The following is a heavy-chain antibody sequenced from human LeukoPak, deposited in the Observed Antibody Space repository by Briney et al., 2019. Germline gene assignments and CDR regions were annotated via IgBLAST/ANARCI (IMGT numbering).Heavy chain of an antibody. Sequence: GGSLRLSCAASGFTLTNYAMSWVRQAPGKGLEWVSSISGSGGSTYYADSVKDRFTISRDNSKHTLYLQMHSLRAEDTAVYYCAKAVNPAYCFDTSGYNFDSWGQGTLVTVSS. CDR3: AKAVNPAYCFDTSGYNFDS. J-gene: IGHJ4*02. CDR1: GFTLTNYA. V-gene: IGHV3-23*01. D-gene: IGHD3-22*01. CDR2: ISGSGGST.